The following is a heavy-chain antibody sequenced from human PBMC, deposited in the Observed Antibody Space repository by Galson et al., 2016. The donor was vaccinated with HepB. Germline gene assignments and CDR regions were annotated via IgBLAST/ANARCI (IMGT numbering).Heavy chain of an antibody. CDR2: INTGGDGK. D-gene: IGHD2-15*01. J-gene: IGHJ2*01. CDR3: AIAQCSGVNCSFGWYSDL. CDR1: GFTFSGSY. V-gene: IGHV1-46*04. Sequence: SAKVSCKASGFTFSGSYMHWVRQAPEQGLEWVGMINTGGDGKTSAQELQGRATMSGDTSTTTLNMELSSLGSDDTAVYYCAIAQCSGVNCSFGWYSDLWGRGTLVTVSS.